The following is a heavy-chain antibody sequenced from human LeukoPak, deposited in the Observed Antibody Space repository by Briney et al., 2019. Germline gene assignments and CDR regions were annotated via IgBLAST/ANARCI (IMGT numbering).Heavy chain of an antibody. D-gene: IGHD6-6*01. CDR2: INPNSGGT. CDR1: GYTFTSYD. CDR3: AREAPYSTSSDWFDP. J-gene: IGHJ5*02. Sequence: GASVKVSCKASGYTFTSYDINWVRQATGQGLEWMGWINPNSGGTNSAQKFQGRVTMTRDTSISTAYMDLSRLRSDDTAVYYCAREAPYSTSSDWFDPWGQGTLVTVSS. V-gene: IGHV1-2*02.